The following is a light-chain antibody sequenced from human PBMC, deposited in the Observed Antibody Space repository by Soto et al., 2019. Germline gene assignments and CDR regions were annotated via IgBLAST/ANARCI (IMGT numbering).Light chain of an antibody. CDR1: QSVASR. CDR2: GAS. CDR3: QQYNNWPPGLT. J-gene: IGKJ4*01. Sequence: EIVMTQSPDTLSVSPGERATLSCRASQSVASRLAWYQQTPGQPPRLLIYGASTRATDIPARFSGSGSGTEFTLTISSLQSEDFAVYYCQQYNNWPPGLTFGGGTKVDI. V-gene: IGKV3-15*01.